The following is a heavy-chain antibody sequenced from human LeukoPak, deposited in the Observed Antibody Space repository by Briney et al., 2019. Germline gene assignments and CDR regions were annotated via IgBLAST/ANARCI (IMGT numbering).Heavy chain of an antibody. CDR3: ARETRGHYYDSSGPDH. CDR2: ISGSGGNT. D-gene: IGHD3-22*01. V-gene: IGHV3-23*01. CDR1: GFTFSSYA. J-gene: IGHJ5*02. Sequence: PGGSLRLSCAASGFTFSSYAMSWVRQAPGKGLEWVSAISGSGGNTDYADSVKGRFTISRDNAKNSLYLQMNSLRVEDMGVYYCARETRGHYYDSSGPDHWGQGTLVTVSS.